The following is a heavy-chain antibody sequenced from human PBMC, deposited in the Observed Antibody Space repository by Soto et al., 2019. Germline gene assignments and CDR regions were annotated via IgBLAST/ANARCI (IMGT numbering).Heavy chain of an antibody. Sequence: GGSLRLSCAASGFTFNTRWMSWVRQAPGKGLEWVANINQDGSEKYCLDSVKGRFTISRDNAKNSLSLQMNSLRAEDTAMYYCARDYDRTPGIYWGQGTLVTVSS. CDR1: GFTFNTRW. D-gene: IGHD3-22*01. CDR2: INQDGSEK. V-gene: IGHV3-7*04. CDR3: ARDYDRTPGIY. J-gene: IGHJ4*02.